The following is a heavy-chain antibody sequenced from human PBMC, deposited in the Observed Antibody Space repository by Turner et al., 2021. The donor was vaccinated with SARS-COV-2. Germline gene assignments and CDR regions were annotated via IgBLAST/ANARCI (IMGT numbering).Heavy chain of an antibody. CDR1: AFTLSSYS. CDR3: ARELGSIAVAN. CDR2: ISSSSSTI. J-gene: IGHJ4*02. Sequence: EVQLVGSGGGLVPPGGSLRLSCAASAFTLSSYSMNWVRQGPGKGLEWVSYISSSSSTIDYADSVKGRFTIARDNAKNSLYLQMNSLRAEDTAVYYCARELGSIAVANWGQGTLVTVSS. V-gene: IGHV3-48*01. D-gene: IGHD6-19*01.